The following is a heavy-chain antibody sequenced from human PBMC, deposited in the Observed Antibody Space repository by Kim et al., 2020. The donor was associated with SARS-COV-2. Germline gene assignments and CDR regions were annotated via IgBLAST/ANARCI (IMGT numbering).Heavy chain of an antibody. Sequence: AQKFQGRVTMTPDTSTSTAYMELRSLRSDDTAVYYCARAPRGVVTASLGYWGQGTLVTVSS. V-gene: IGHV1-18*01. CDR3: ARAPRGVVTASLGY. D-gene: IGHD2-15*01. J-gene: IGHJ4*02.